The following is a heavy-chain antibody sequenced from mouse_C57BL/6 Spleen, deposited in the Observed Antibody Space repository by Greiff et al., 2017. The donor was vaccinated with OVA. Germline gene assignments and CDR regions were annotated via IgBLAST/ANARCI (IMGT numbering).Heavy chain of an antibody. CDR3: ARGTPYYAMDY. J-gene: IGHJ4*01. Sequence: EVHLVESGGGLVKPGGSLKLSCAASGFTFSDYGMHWVRQAPEKGLEWVAYISSGSSTIYYADTVKGRFTISRDNAKNTLFLQMTSLRSEDTAMYYCARGTPYYAMDYWGQGTSVTVSS. D-gene: IGHD3-3*01. CDR2: ISSGSSTI. CDR1: GFTFSDYG. V-gene: IGHV5-17*01.